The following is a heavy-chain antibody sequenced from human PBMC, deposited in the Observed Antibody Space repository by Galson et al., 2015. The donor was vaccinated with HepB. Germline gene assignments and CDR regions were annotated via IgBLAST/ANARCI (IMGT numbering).Heavy chain of an antibody. CDR1: GYTLTDLS. D-gene: IGHD1-26*01. CDR3: ASRIGSLAYYFDY. Sequence: SVKVSCKASGYTLTDLSMHWVRQAPGKGLEWMGGFDPEDGETIYAQKFQGRVTMTEDTSTYTAYMELSSLRSEDTAVYFCASRIGSLAYYFDYWGQGTLVTVSS. V-gene: IGHV1-24*01. J-gene: IGHJ4*02. CDR2: FDPEDGET.